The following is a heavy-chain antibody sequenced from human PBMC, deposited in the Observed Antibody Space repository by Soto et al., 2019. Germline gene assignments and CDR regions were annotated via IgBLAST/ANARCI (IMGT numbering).Heavy chain of an antibody. Sequence: GGSLRLSCAASGFTFTNYWMHWVRQAPGKGLVWISRINNDGSDTNYADSVNGRFTISRDNVKNSLYLQMSNLRAEDTAVYYCARGDYYDTNGPFSDAFDIWGQGTMVTVSS. V-gene: IGHV3-74*01. CDR1: GFTFTNYW. J-gene: IGHJ3*02. D-gene: IGHD3-22*01. CDR3: ARGDYYDTNGPFSDAFDI. CDR2: INNDGSDT.